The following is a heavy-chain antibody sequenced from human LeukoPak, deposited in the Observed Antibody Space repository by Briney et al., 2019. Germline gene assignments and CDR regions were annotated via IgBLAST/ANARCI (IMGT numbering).Heavy chain of an antibody. J-gene: IGHJ4*02. CDR3: ARRNGNYFDY. CDR1: GYSFPSHW. V-gene: IGHV5-51*01. D-gene: IGHD4-11*01. Sequence: GESLKISCQVSGYSFPSHWIGWVRQMPGKGLEWMGFIYPGDSNTRYSPSFQGQVTISVHKSISTAYLQWGSLKASDTAMYYCARRNGNYFDYWGQGSLVSVSS. CDR2: IYPGDSNT.